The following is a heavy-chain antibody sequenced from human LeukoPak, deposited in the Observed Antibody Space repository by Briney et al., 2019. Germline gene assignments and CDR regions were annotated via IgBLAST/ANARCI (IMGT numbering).Heavy chain of an antibody. Sequence: SETLSLTCTVSGGSISGYYWSWIRQPPGKGLEWIGYIYYSGSTNYNPSLKSRVTISLDTSKNQFSLKLSSVTAADTAMYFCARSKWGYAFDTWGQGTMVTFSS. CDR1: GGSISGYY. V-gene: IGHV4-59*01. CDR3: ARSKWGYAFDT. CDR2: IYYSGST. J-gene: IGHJ3*02. D-gene: IGHD7-27*01.